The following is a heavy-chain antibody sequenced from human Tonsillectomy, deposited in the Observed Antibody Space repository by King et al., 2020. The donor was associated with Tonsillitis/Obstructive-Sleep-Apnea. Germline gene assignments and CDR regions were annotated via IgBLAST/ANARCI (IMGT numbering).Heavy chain of an antibody. V-gene: IGHV3-33*01. CDR3: ARVGLDPDES. J-gene: IGHJ4*02. CDR2: IWDDGSNK. D-gene: IGHD3/OR15-3a*01. Sequence: VQLVESGGGVVQPGRSLRLSCAASGFTFSSYGMHGVRQAPGKGLEWVAVIWDDGSNKYYEDSVKGRFTISRDNSKNTLYLQMNSLRAEDTAVYYCARVGLDPDESWGQGTLVTVSS. CDR1: GFTFSSYG.